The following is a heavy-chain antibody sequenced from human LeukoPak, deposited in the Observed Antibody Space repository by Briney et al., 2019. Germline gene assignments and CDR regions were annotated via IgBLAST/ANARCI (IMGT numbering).Heavy chain of an antibody. Sequence: PGGSLRLSCAASGFTFSSYSMNWVRQAPGKGLEWVSSISSSSSYIYYADSVKGRFTISRDNAKNSLYLQMNSLRAEATAVYYCARENYDILTGSPNFDYWGQGTLVTVSS. D-gene: IGHD3-9*01. CDR2: ISSSSSYI. V-gene: IGHV3-21*01. CDR1: GFTFSSYS. CDR3: ARENYDILTGSPNFDY. J-gene: IGHJ4*02.